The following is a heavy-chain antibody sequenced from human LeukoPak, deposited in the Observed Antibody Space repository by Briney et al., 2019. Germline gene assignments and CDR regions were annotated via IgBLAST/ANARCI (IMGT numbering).Heavy chain of an antibody. CDR3: ARVAGREQLVPDY. J-gene: IGHJ4*02. CDR2: INPNSGGT. D-gene: IGHD6-13*01. CDR1: GYTFIGYY. V-gene: IGHV1-2*02. Sequence: ASVKVSCKASGYTFIGYYMHWVRQAPGQGLEWMGWINPNSGGTNYAQKFQGRVTMTRDTSISTAYMELSRLRSDDTAVYYCARVAGREQLVPDYWGQGTLVTVSS.